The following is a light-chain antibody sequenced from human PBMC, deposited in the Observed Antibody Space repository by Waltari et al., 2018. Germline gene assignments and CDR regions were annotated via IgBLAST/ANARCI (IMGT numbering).Light chain of an antibody. CDR1: QSVSSY. V-gene: IGKV3-11*01. CDR3: QQRSNWPPAIT. Sequence: EIVLTQSPATLSLSPGERATLSCRASQSVSSYLAWYQQKPGQAPRLLSYDASNRATGIPARLSGSGSGTDFTLTISSLEPEDFAVYYCQQRSNWPPAITFGQGTRLEIK. CDR2: DAS. J-gene: IGKJ5*01.